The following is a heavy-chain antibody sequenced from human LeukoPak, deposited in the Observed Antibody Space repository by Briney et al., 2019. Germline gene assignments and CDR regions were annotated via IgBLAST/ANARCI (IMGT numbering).Heavy chain of an antibody. CDR1: GFTFTTYS. V-gene: IGHV3-48*04. D-gene: IGHD3-9*01. CDR3: TRDLMDYDASTGLHHYYMDV. CDR2: ISQSGLSA. J-gene: IGHJ6*02. Sequence: GGSLRLSCAASGFTFTTYSMIWVRQAPGKGLEWVSYISQSGLSAHYADSVKGRSTMSRDNAKNTLYLQMNTLRVEDTAVYYCTRDLMDYDASTGLHHYYMDVWGQGTTVTVSS.